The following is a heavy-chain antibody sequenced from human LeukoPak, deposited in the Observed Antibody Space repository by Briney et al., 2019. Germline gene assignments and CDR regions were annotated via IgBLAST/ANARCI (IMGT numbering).Heavy chain of an antibody. V-gene: IGHV4-34*01. CDR3: ARLGEGCSSTSCYTASPHFDY. CDR1: GFRFSNYE. J-gene: IGHJ4*02. D-gene: IGHD2-2*02. CDR2: INHSGST. Sequence: ESLRLSCAASGFRFSNYEMDWVRQPPGKGLEWIGEINHSGSTNYNPSLKSRVTISVDTSKNQFSLKLSSVTAADTAVYYCARLGEGCSSTSCYTASPHFDYWGQGTLVTVSS.